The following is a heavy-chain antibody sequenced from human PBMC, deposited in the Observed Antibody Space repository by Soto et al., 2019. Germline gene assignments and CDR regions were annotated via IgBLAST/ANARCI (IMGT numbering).Heavy chain of an antibody. J-gene: IGHJ6*02. CDR3: ARDLCSGIAAPCNYYGMDV. Sequence: ASVKVSCKASGGTFSSYYMHWVRQAPGQGLEWMGIINPSGGSTSYAQKFQGRVTMTRDTSTSTVYMELSSLRSEDTAVYYCARDLCSGIAAPCNYYGMDVWGQGTTVTVSS. D-gene: IGHD6-13*01. CDR1: GGTFSSYY. V-gene: IGHV1-46*01. CDR2: INPSGGST.